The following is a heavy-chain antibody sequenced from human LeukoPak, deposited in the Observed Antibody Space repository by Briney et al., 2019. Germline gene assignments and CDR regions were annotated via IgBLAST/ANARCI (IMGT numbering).Heavy chain of an antibody. D-gene: IGHD6-13*01. V-gene: IGHV4-34*01. CDR1: GGSFSGYY. J-gene: IGHJ6*03. Sequence: SEALSLTCAVYGGSFSGYYWSWIRQPPGKGLEWIGEINHSGSTNYNPSLKSRVTISVDTSKNQFSLKLSSVTVADTAVYYCARGADSSSWYYYYYYMDVWGKGTTVTVSS. CDR3: ARGADSSSWYYYYYYMDV. CDR2: INHSGST.